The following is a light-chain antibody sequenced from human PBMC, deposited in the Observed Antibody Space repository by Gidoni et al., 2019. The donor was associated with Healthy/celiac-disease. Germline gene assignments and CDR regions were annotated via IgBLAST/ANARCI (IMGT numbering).Light chain of an antibody. CDR3: MQALQTPLT. Sequence: DIVMTPPPPSLPVTPGEPASISCRSSQSLLHSNGYNYLDWYLQKPGQSPQLLIYLGSNRASGVPDRFSGSGSGTDFTLKISRVEAEDVGVYYCMQALQTPLTFGGGTKVEIK. CDR2: LGS. V-gene: IGKV2-28*01. CDR1: QSLLHSNGYNY. J-gene: IGKJ4*01.